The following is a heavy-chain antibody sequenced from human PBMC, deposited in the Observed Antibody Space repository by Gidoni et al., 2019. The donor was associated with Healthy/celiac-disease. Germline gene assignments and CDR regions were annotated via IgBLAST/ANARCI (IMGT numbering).Heavy chain of an antibody. CDR3: ARRRAEIAAAGPSSYYYYGMDV. D-gene: IGHD6-13*01. CDR2: IYYSGSN. J-gene: IGHJ6*02. Sequence: QVQLQESGPGLVKPSETLSLTCTVSGGSISRYYRSWIRQPPGKGLEWIGYIYYSGSNNYNPSLKSRVTISVDTSKNQFSLKLSSVTAADTAVYYCARRRAEIAAAGPSSYYYYGMDVWGQGTTVTVSS. V-gene: IGHV4-59*08. CDR1: GGSISRYY.